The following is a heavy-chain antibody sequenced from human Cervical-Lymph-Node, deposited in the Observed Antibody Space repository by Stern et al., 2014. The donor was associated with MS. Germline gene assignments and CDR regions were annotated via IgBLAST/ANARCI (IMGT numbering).Heavy chain of an antibody. CDR2: IYWDDDK. CDR1: GFSLSTTGVG. Sequence: QVTLKESGHRLVNPTQTLTLTCAFSGFSLSTTGVGVGWIRQPPGKALEWLVLIYWDDDKRYSPSLKSRLTIPKDTSKSQVDLTLTNVDPVDTATYYCAHSPPSDDDAFDIWGQGTMVTISS. V-gene: IGHV2-5*02. CDR3: AHSPPSDDDAFDI. D-gene: IGHD2-21*02. J-gene: IGHJ3*02.